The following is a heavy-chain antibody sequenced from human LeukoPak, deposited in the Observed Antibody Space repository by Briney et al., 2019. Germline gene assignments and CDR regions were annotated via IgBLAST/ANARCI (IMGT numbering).Heavy chain of an antibody. D-gene: IGHD1-26*01. Sequence: SETLSLTCTVSGGSISSSSYYWGWIRQPPGKGLEWIGYIYYSGSTNYNPSLKSRVTISVDTSKNQFSLKLSSVTAADTAVYYCARAIEVGAMTPFDYWGQGTLVTVSS. CDR2: IYYSGST. J-gene: IGHJ4*02. CDR3: ARAIEVGAMTPFDY. V-gene: IGHV4-61*05. CDR1: GGSISSSSYY.